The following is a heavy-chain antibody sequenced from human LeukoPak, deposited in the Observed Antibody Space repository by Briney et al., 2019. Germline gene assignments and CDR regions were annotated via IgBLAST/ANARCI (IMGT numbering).Heavy chain of an antibody. CDR1: GGSISRYY. J-gene: IGHJ3*02. CDR2: IDDSGNT. D-gene: IGHD3-10*01. CDR3: ARSDYHNSGSHTVFDAFDI. Sequence: SETLSLTCTVSGGSISRYYWSWIRRPPGKGLEWIGYIDDSGNTNYNPSLKGQVTISVDKSKNQFSLKLSFVIAADTAMYYCARSDYHNSGSHTVFDAFDIWGQGTRVTVSS. V-gene: IGHV4-59*01.